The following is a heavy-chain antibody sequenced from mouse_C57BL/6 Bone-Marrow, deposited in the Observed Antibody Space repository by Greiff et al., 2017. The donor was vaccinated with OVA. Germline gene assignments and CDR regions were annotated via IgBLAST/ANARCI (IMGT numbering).Heavy chain of an antibody. Sequence: EVQLQESGAELVRPGASVKLSCTASGFNIKDDYMHWVKQRPEQGLEWIGWIDPENGDTEYASKFQGKATLTADTYSNTAYLQLSSLTSEDTAVYYCTTTFTTVVAWYFDVWGTGTTVTVSA. D-gene: IGHD1-1*01. CDR1: GFNIKDDY. V-gene: IGHV14-4*01. CDR3: TTTFTTVVAWYFDV. J-gene: IGHJ1*03. CDR2: IDPENGDT.